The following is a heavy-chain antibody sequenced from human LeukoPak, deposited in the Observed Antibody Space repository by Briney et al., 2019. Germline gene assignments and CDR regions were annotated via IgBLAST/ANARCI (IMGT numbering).Heavy chain of an antibody. J-gene: IGHJ3*02. Sequence: SETVSLTCTVSGASISSSSYYWGWIRQPPGKGLEWIGNIYYSGSTYYNPSLKSRVTISVDSSKNQFSLKLSSVTAADTAVYYCARQGEGGRAFDIWGQGTMVTVSS. D-gene: IGHD1-26*01. CDR2: IYYSGST. CDR3: ARQGEGGRAFDI. CDR1: GASISSSSYY. V-gene: IGHV4-39*01.